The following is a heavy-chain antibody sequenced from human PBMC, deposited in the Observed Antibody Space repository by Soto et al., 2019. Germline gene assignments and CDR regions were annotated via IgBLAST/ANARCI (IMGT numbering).Heavy chain of an antibody. D-gene: IGHD3-3*02. J-gene: IGHJ6*02. CDR2: IMPIFRTA. Sequence: QVQVEQSGAEVKKPGSSVKVSCKASGGTFSTAAISWVRQAPGQGLEWMGGIMPIFRTADYAQKFQGRVTILADESTSTAYLELRSLSSEDTAIYYCARDQDRPQLGGNYYYIMDVWGQGTTVTVSS. V-gene: IGHV1-69*12. CDR3: ARDQDRPQLGGNYYYIMDV. CDR1: GGTFSTAA.